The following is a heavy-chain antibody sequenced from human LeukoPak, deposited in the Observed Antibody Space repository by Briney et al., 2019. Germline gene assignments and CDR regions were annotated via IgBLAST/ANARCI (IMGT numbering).Heavy chain of an antibody. CDR3: ARVEVRGVRGLYYYYYYMDV. V-gene: IGHV1-2*02. CDR1: GYTFSGYY. J-gene: IGHJ6*03. CDR2: INPNSGGT. D-gene: IGHD3-10*01. Sequence: GASVKVSCKASGYTFSGYYMHWVRQAPGQGLEWMGWINPNSGGTSYAQKFQGRVTMTRDTSISTAYMELSRLRSDDTAVYYCARVEVRGVRGLYYYYYYMDVWGKGTTVTISS.